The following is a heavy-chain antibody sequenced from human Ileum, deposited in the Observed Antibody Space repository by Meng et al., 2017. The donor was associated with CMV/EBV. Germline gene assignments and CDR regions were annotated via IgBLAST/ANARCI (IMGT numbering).Heavy chain of an antibody. V-gene: IGHV6-1*01. CDR2: TYYRSKWYN. D-gene: IGHD3-10*01. CDR3: ARVALCLGGSKYYGMDV. Sequence: SQTLSLTCAISGVTVSSNIAAWNWIRQSPSRGLGWLGRTYYRSKWYNDYAVSVKSRIIINADTCKNQFSLQLNSVTPEDTAVYYCARVALCLGGSKYYGMDVWGQGTTVTVSS. CDR1: GVTVSSNIAA. J-gene: IGHJ6*02.